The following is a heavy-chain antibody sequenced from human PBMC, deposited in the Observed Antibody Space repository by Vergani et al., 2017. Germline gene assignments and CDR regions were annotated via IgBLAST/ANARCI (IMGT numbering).Heavy chain of an antibody. CDR1: VGSISSYY. Sequence: QVQLQESGPGLLKPSEPLSLTSPFSVGSISSYYWSWIRPPPGKGLEWIGYIYYSGSTNYNPSLKSRVTISVDTSKNQFSLKLSSVTAADTAVYYCARAVAGLTIDYWGQGTLVTVSS. CDR3: ARAVAGLTIDY. J-gene: IGHJ4*02. D-gene: IGHD6-19*01. CDR2: IYYSGST. V-gene: IGHV4-59*01.